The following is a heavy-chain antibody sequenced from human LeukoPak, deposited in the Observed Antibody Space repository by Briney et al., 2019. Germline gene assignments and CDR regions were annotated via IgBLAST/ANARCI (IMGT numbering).Heavy chain of an antibody. J-gene: IGHJ4*02. CDR3: ARESSSSWRDFDY. D-gene: IGHD6-13*01. CDR1: GFTFSSYS. CDR2: ISSSSSTI. V-gene: IGHV3-48*01. Sequence: GGSLRLSCAASGFTFSSYSMNWVRQAPGKGLEWVSHISSSSSTIYYADSVKGRFTISSDNAKNSLYLQMNSLRAEDTAVYYCARESSSSWRDFDYWGQGTLVTVSS.